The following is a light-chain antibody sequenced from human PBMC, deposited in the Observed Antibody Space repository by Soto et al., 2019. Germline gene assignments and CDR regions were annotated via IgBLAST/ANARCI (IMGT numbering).Light chain of an antibody. Sequence: QSVLTQPRSVSGSPGQSVTISCTGTSSDVGGYNYVSWYQQHPGKAPKLMIYDVSERPSGVPDRFSASKSANTASLTISGLQAEDEADYYCCSYAGSYTYGFGTGTKVTVL. CDR3: CSYAGSYTYG. CDR2: DVS. J-gene: IGLJ1*01. V-gene: IGLV2-11*01. CDR1: SSDVGGYNY.